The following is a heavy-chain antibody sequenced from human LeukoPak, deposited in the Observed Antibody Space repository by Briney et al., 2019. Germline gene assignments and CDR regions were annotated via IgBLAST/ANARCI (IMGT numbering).Heavy chain of an antibody. D-gene: IGHD2-2*01. CDR3: ARGYCSSTSCRRFYYYYYYMDV. CDR2: INHSGST. CDR1: GGSFSGYY. Sequence: PSETLSLTCAVYGGSFSGYYWSWIRQPPGKGLEWIGEINHSGSTNYNPSLKSRVTISVDTSKNQFSLKLSSVTAADTAVYYCARGYCSSTSCRRFYYYYYYMDVWGKGTTVTVSS. J-gene: IGHJ6*03. V-gene: IGHV4-34*01.